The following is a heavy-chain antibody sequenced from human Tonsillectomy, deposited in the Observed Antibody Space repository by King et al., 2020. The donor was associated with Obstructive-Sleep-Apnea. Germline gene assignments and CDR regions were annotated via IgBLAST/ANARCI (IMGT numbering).Heavy chain of an antibody. CDR3: ANLETGWFDP. CDR2: IISSSSTI. V-gene: IGHV3-48*04. CDR1: GFTFSSYS. J-gene: IGHJ5*02. Sequence: VQLVESGGGLLQPGGSLRLSCAASGFTFSSYSMNWVRQAPGKGLEWVSYIISSSSTIYYADSVKGRFTISRDNAKNSLYLQMNSLRAEDTAVYYCANLETGWFDPWGQGTLVTVSS.